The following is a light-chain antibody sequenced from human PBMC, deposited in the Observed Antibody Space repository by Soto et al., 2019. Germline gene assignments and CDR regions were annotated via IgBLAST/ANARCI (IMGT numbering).Light chain of an antibody. CDR1: QGISSA. CDR3: QQVNSYPP. V-gene: IGKV1-13*02. CDR2: DAS. J-gene: IGKJ5*01. Sequence: AIQLTQSPSSLSASVGDRVTITCRASQGISSALAWYPKKPGKAPKLRIYDASSFESGVPSRFSGSGSGTDFTLTISTLQPEDFANYYCQQVNSYPPFGQGTRLEIK.